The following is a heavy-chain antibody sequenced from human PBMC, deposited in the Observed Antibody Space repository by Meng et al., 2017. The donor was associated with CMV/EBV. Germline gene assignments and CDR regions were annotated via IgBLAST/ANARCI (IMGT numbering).Heavy chain of an antibody. CDR2: IYYSGST. J-gene: IGHJ1*01. D-gene: IGHD3-16*01. CDR3: ARLGQYRYFQH. CDR1: GGSISSSSYY. Sequence: SETLSLTCTVSGGSISSSSYYWGWIRQPPGKGLEWIGSIYYSGSTYYNSSLKSRVTISVDTSKNQFSLKLSSVTAADTAVYYCARLGQYRYFQHWGQGTLVTVSS. V-gene: IGHV4-39*01.